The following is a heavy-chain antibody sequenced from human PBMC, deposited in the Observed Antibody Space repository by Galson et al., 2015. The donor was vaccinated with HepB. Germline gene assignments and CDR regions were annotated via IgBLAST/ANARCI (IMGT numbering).Heavy chain of an antibody. CDR1: GFTFSSYA. V-gene: IGHV3-30-3*01. D-gene: IGHD3-3*01. Sequence: SLRLSCAASGFTFSSYAMHWVRQAPGKGLEWVALILYDGSKKYYADSVKGRFTISRDNSKNTLYLQVNSLRADDTAVYCCARADTIHQIFDYWGQGTLVTVSS. CDR3: ARADTIHQIFDY. J-gene: IGHJ4*02. CDR2: ILYDGSKK.